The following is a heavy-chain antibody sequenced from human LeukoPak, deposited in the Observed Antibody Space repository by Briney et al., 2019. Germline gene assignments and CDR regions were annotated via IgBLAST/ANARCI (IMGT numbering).Heavy chain of an antibody. V-gene: IGHV4-34*01. CDR1: GGSFSGYY. J-gene: IGHJ4*02. CDR2: INHSGST. D-gene: IGHD4-23*01. CDR3: ARTQRLGGNSYYFDY. Sequence: SETLSLTCAVHGGSFSGYYWSWIRQPPGKGLEWIGEINHSGSTNYNPSLKSRVTISVDTSKNQFSLKLSSVTAADTAVYYCARTQRLGGNSYYFDYWGQGTLVTVSS.